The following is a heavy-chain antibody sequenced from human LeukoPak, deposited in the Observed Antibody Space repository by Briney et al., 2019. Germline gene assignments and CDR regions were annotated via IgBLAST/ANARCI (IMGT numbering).Heavy chain of an antibody. CDR1: GFTFSSYG. V-gene: IGHV3-33*08. CDR3: ARAESTWYSGLDY. CDR2: IWYDGSNK. J-gene: IGHJ4*02. Sequence: GGSLRLSCAASGFTFSSYGMHWVRQAPGKGLEWVAIIWYDGSNKYYADSVKGRFTISRDNSMNTLYLQMNSLRAEDTAVYYCARAESTWYSGLDYWGQGTMVTVSS. D-gene: IGHD6-13*01.